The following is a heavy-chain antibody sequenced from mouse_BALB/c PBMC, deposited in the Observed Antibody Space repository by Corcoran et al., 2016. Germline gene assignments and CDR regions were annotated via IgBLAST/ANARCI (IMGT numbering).Heavy chain of an antibody. J-gene: IGHJ2*01. Sequence: QIQLVQSGPELKKPGETVKISCKASGYTFTNYGMNWVKQAPGKGLKWMGWINTYTGEPTYADDFKGRFAFSLETSASTAYLQINNLKNEDTATYFCARWYGNYGFPSYSDYWGQCPPLTVSS. CDR1: GYTFTNYG. CDR2: INTYTGEP. V-gene: IGHV9-3-1*01. CDR3: ARWYGNYGFPSYSDY. D-gene: IGHD2-10*02.